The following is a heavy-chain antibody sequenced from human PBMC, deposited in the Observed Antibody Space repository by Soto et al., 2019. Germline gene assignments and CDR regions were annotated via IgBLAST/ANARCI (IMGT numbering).Heavy chain of an antibody. J-gene: IGHJ6*02. CDR1: GFTFSNAW. V-gene: IGHV3-15*07. Sequence: GGSLRLSCAASGFTFSNAWMNWVRQAPGKGLEWVGRIKNKTDGGTTDYAAPVKGRFTISRDDSKNTLYLQMNSLKTEDTAVNYCTSQYTQTAYYYYGMAVWGQGTTVTVSS. CDR2: IKNKTDGGTT. D-gene: IGHD5-18*01. CDR3: TSQYTQTAYYYYGMAV.